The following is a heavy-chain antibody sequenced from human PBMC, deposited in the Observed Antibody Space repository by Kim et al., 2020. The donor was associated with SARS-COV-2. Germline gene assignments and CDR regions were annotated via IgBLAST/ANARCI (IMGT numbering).Heavy chain of an antibody. CDR1: GYTFTSYY. J-gene: IGHJ4*02. CDR3: ARVYERGYGSGSQYFDY. Sequence: ASVKVSCKASGYTFTSYYMHWVRQAPGQGLEWMGIINPSGGSTSYAQKFQGRVTMTRDTSTSTVYMELSSLRSEDTAVYYCARVYERGYGSGSQYFDYWGQGTLVTVSS. V-gene: IGHV1-46*01. CDR2: INPSGGST. D-gene: IGHD3-10*01.